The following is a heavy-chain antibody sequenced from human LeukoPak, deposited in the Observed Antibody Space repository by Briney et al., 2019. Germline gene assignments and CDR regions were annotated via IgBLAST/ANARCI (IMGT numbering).Heavy chain of an antibody. V-gene: IGHV3-48*03. CDR3: AELGITMIGGV. CDR1: GFTFSSYE. Sequence: GGSLRLSCAASGFTFSSYEMNWVRQAPGKGLEWVASISSSGSYIYYADSVKGRFTISRDNAKNSLYLQMNSLRAEDTAVYYCAELGITMIGGVWGKGTTVTISS. J-gene: IGHJ6*04. CDR2: ISSSGSYI. D-gene: IGHD3-10*02.